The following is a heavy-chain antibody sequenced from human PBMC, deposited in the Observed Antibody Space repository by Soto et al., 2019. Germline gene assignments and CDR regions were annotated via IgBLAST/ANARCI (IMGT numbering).Heavy chain of an antibody. CDR2: ISYSGST. D-gene: IGHD6-13*01. CDR1: GGSISSGDYY. CDR3: ARGQAAAPAMEV. Sequence: SKTLSLTCSVSGGSISSGDYYLTWIPQPPGKGLEWIGYISYSGSTFYSPSLKRRVTISVDRSKNQFSLKLSSVTAADTAVYYCARGQAAAPAMEVWGEGTNVTVSS. J-gene: IGHJ6*04. V-gene: IGHV4-30-4*01.